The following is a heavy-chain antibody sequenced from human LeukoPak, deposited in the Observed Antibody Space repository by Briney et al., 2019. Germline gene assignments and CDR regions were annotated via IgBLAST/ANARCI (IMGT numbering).Heavy chain of an antibody. CDR1: GFTFSSYE. V-gene: IGHV3-48*03. Sequence: PGGSLRLSCAASGFTFSSYEMNCVRQAPGKGLEWISKISRSGSDIDYADSVKGRFTFTRDNAKNSLCLQMNSLRAEDTAVYYCARSPYSNAYYYYGVDVWGQGTTVTVSS. CDR3: ARSPYSNAYYYYGVDV. CDR2: ISRSGSDI. D-gene: IGHD4-11*01. J-gene: IGHJ6*02.